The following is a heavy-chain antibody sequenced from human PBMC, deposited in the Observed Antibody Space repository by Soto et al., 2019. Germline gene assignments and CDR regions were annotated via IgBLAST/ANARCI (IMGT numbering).Heavy chain of an antibody. J-gene: IGHJ6*03. CDR2: IYSGGST. CDR3: ARVSSSSWNYYYYYMDV. D-gene: IGHD6-13*01. CDR1: GFTVSSNY. V-gene: IGHV3-66*01. Sequence: EVQLVESGGGLVQPGGSLRLSCAASGFTVSSNYMSWVRQAPGKGLEWVSVIYSGGSTYYADSVKGRFTIPRDNSKNTLYLQMNSLRAEDTAVYYCARVSSSSWNYYYYYMDVWGKGTTVTVSS.